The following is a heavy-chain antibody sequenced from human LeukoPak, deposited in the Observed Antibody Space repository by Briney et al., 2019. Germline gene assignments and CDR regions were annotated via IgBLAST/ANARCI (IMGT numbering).Heavy chain of an antibody. D-gene: IGHD5-18*01. J-gene: IGHJ4*02. CDR3: ARDGGYSYGPFDS. V-gene: IGHV3-11*06. CDR1: GFTFSDYY. Sequence: PGGSLRLSCAASGFTFSDYYMNWIHQAPGKGLEWISYIGSSGRSTSYADSVKGRFTISRDNAKSTLYLEMNNLRPEDTAVYYCARDGGYSYGPFDSWGQGTLVTVSS. CDR2: IGSSGRST.